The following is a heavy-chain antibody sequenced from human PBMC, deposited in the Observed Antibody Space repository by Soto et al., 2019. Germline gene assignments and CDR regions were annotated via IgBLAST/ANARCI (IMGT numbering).Heavy chain of an antibody. Sequence: ASVKVSCKASGYTFTSYGISWVRQAPGQGLEWMGWISAYNGNTNYAQKLQGRVTMTTDTSTSTAYMELRSLRSDDTAVYYCARDRSGVVVTLNMDVWGQGTTVTVPS. J-gene: IGHJ6*02. CDR1: GYTFTSYG. CDR2: ISAYNGNT. V-gene: IGHV1-18*04. D-gene: IGHD2-21*02. CDR3: ARDRSGVVVTLNMDV.